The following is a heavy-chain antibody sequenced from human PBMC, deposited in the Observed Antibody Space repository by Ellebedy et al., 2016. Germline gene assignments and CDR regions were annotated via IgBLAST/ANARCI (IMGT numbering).Heavy chain of an antibody. CDR1: GYTFTSYA. CDR2: INAGNGNT. J-gene: IGHJ6*02. CDR3: ARAGYSNLGLDYYYGMDV. V-gene: IGHV1-3*01. D-gene: IGHD4-11*01. Sequence: ASVKVSCKASGYTFTSYAMHWVRQAPGQRLEWMGWINAGNGNTKYSQKFQGRVTITRDTSASTAYMELSSLRSEDTAVYYCARAGYSNLGLDYYYGMDVWGQGTTVTVSS.